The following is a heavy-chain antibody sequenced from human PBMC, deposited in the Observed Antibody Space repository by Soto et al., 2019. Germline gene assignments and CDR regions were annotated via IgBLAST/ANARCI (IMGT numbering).Heavy chain of an antibody. J-gene: IGHJ5*02. Sequence: QVQLVQSGAEVKKPGSSVKVSCKASGGTXXXXAISXVXXXXXXXXXSMGGIIPIFGTANYAQKFQGRVTITADESTSTAYMELSSLRSEDTAVYYCARAMIGPRGWFDPWGQGTLVTVSS. CDR3: ARAMIGPRGWFDP. D-gene: IGHD3-22*01. V-gene: IGHV1-69*01. CDR1: GGTXXXXA. CDR2: IIPIFGTA.